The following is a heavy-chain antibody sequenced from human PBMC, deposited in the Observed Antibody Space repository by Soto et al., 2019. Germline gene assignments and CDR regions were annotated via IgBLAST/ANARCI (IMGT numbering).Heavy chain of an antibody. J-gene: IGHJ6*02. CDR1: GFTFSSYS. V-gene: IGHV3-48*02. D-gene: IGHD1-1*01. CDR3: ARVEGKWHDGDYYYGMDV. Sequence: EVQLVESGGGLVQPGGSLRLSCAASGFTFSSYSMNWVRQAPGKGLEWVSYISSSSSTIYYADSVKGRFTISRDNAKNSLYLQMNCLRDEDTAVYYCARVEGKWHDGDYYYGMDVWGQGTTVTVSS. CDR2: ISSSSSTI.